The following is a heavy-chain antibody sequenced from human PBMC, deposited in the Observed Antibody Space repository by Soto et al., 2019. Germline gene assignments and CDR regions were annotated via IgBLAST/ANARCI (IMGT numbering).Heavy chain of an antibody. V-gene: IGHV6-1*01. CDR1: GDTVSSSSAA. J-gene: IGHJ4*02. CDR2: TYYRSTWGN. D-gene: IGHD6-13*01. CDR3: ARQIAATGTSGTFDY. Sequence: QVQLQQSGPGLVKPSQTPSLTCAISGDTVSSSSAAWTWIRQSPSRGLEWLGRTYYRSTWGNDYAISVKSRITINPDTSNNQFSLHLNSVTPEDTAVYYCARQIAATGTSGTFDYWGQGTLVTVSS.